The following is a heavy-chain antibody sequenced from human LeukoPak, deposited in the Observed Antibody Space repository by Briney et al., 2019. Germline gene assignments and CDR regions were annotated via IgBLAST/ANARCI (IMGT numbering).Heavy chain of an antibody. J-gene: IGHJ4*02. CDR1: GGSISNYY. Sequence: SETLSLTCTVSGGSISNYYWNWIRQSPGEGLEWIGYIYYSGSTSYKPSLESRVTISVDTSRNQFSLTLSSVTAADTAVYYCARSDNYGSGTFSPSDYWGQGTLVTVSS. V-gene: IGHV4-59*08. D-gene: IGHD3-10*01. CDR3: ARSDNYGSGTFSPSDY. CDR2: IYYSGST.